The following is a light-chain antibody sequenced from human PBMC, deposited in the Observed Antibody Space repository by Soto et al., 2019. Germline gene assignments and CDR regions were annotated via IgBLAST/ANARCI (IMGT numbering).Light chain of an antibody. V-gene: IGKV3-15*01. CDR2: GAS. J-gene: IGKJ3*01. CDR1: QSVSSN. CDR3: QQYNNWPGT. Sequence: EIVMTQSPATLSVSPGERATLSCRASQSVSSNLAWYQQKPGQAPRLLIYGASTRATGIPSRFSGSGSGTEFTLTISSLQAEDFADYYCQQYNNWPGTCGPGTKVDIK.